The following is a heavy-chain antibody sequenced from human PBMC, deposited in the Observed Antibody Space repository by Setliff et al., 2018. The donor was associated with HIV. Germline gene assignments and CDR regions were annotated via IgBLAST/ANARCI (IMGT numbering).Heavy chain of an antibody. J-gene: IGHJ4*02. CDR3: ARDLPIYDTSGSLDY. CDR1: GFTFSYYA. V-gene: IGHV3-30*01. Sequence: PGGSLRLSCAASGFTFSYYAMHWVRQAPGKGLEWVALISYDGSNKYYADSVKGRFTISRDNSKNTLFPQMNSLRAEDTAVYYCARDLPIYDTSGSLDYWGQGALVTVSS. CDR2: ISYDGSNK. D-gene: IGHD3-22*01.